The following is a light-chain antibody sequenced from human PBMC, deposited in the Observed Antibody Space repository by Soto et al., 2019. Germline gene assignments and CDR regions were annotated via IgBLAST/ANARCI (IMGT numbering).Light chain of an antibody. CDR1: SSDVGGYNS. J-gene: IGLJ1*01. V-gene: IGLV2-14*01. CDR3: SSYTAGGTI. Sequence: QSALTQPRSVSGSPGQSVAISCTGSSSDVGGYNSVSWYQQLPGKAPKLMISEVSNRPSGVSNRFSGSKSGNTASLTISGLQAEDEADYYCSSYTAGGTIFGTGTKLTVL. CDR2: EVS.